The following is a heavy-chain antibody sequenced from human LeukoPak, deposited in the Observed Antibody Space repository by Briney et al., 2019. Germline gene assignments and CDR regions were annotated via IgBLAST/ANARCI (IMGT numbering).Heavy chain of an antibody. J-gene: IGHJ4*02. D-gene: IGHD6-13*01. V-gene: IGHV3-30*02. CDR3: AKDSASGSWPYYFDY. Sequence: GGSLRLSCAVPGFIVSSSYMSWVRQAPGKGLEWVAFIRYDGSNKYYADSVKGRFTISRDSTKNTLDLQMNSLRAEDTAVYYCAKDSASGSWPYYFDYWGQGTLVTVSS. CDR2: IRYDGSNK. CDR1: GFIVSSSY.